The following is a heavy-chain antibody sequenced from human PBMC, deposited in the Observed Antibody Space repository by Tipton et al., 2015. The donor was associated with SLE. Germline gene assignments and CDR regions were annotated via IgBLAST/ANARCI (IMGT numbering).Heavy chain of an antibody. J-gene: IGHJ6*03. V-gene: IGHV3-30*04. CDR3: ARSYYYYYYYMDV. Sequence: SLRLSCAASGFTFSRHAMHWVRQAPGKGLEWVAVISYHGSRKYYADSVKGRFTISRDNSKKTLYLQMYSLRAEDTAVYYCARSYYYYYYYMDVWGKGTTVTVSS. CDR2: ISYHGSRK. CDR1: GFTFSRHA.